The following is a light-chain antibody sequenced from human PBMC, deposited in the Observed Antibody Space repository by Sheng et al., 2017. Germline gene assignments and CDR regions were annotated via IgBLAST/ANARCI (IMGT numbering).Light chain of an antibody. Sequence: IQLTQSPSSLSASIGDRVTITCRASQGINSELAWYQQKPGKAPKLLIYAASTLQGGVPSRFSGSASGTDFTLTISSLQPDDFASYSCQQFLSYPITFGQGTRLEIK. CDR1: QGINSE. J-gene: IGKJ5*01. CDR3: QQFLSYPIT. CDR2: AAS. V-gene: IGKV1-9*01.